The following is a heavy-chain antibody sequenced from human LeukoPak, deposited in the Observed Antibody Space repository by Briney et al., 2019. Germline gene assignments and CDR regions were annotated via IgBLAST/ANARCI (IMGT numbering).Heavy chain of an antibody. CDR3: ARVTIRDGYSAAFDI. J-gene: IGHJ3*02. Sequence: HSGGSLRLSCAASGLTVSSNYMSWVRQAPGKGLEWVSVIYSGGSTYYADSVKGRFTISRDNSKNTLYLQMNSLRAEDTAVYYCARVTIRDGYSAAFDIWGQGTMVTVSS. CDR2: IYSGGST. V-gene: IGHV3-66*01. CDR1: GLTVSSNY. D-gene: IGHD5-24*01.